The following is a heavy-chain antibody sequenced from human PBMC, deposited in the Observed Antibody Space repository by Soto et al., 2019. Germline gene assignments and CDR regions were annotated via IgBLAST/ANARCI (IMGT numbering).Heavy chain of an antibody. D-gene: IGHD1-20*01. Sequence: QLQLVQSGTEVKEPGSSVKVSCKASVGTFSTSSFVWVRQGPGQGLEWMGGIIPIFTRTNFAQKFQGSVTFSADESTRTNYMELRSLTSEDSDIYYCARDVVRYTAGESWGQGTLVTVSS. CDR2: IIPIFTRT. CDR3: ARDVVRYTAGES. J-gene: IGHJ5*02. CDR1: VGTFSTSS. V-gene: IGHV1-69*01.